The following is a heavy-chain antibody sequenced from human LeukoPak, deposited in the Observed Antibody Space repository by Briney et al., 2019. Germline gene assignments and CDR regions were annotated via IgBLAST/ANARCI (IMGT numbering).Heavy chain of an antibody. D-gene: IGHD3-22*01. CDR2: IKQDGSEK. CDR1: GFTFSSYW. J-gene: IGHJ6*03. CDR3: ARDHSNYDSSGYYSSYYYYYYMDV. V-gene: IGHV3-7*01. Sequence: GGSLRLSCAASGFTFSSYWMSWVRQAPGKGLEWAANIKQDGSEKYYVDSVKGRFTISRDNAKNSLYLQMNSLRAEDTAVYYCARDHSNYDSSGYYSSYYYYYYMDVWGKGTTVTVSS.